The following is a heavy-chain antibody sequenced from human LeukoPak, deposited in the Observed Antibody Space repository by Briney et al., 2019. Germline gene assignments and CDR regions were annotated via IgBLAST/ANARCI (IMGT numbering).Heavy chain of an antibody. V-gene: IGHV3-23*01. J-gene: IGHJ6*02. Sequence: GGSLRLSCTTSGFSFSKYAMSWVRQAPGKGLEWLSGISGSGGTTFYADSVKGRFTISRDNAKNSLYLQMNSLRAEDTAVYYCARDQGYCSSTSCYAGYYYGMDVWGQGTTVTVSS. CDR1: GFSFSKYA. CDR2: ISGSGGTT. CDR3: ARDQGYCSSTSCYAGYYYGMDV. D-gene: IGHD2-2*01.